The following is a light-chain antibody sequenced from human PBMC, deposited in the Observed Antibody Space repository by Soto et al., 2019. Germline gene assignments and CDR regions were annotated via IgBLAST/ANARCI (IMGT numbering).Light chain of an antibody. CDR2: KIP. Sequence: DIVMTQTPLSSPVTLGQPASISCRSSQSLVHSNGNTYLSWLQQRPGQPPRLLVYKIPNRLSGVPDRFSGSGAETDFTLKISRVEAEDVGVYFWMQGTQSPLTFGGGTKVDIK. CDR1: QSLVHSNGNTY. V-gene: IGKV2-24*01. CDR3: MQGTQSPLT. J-gene: IGKJ4*01.